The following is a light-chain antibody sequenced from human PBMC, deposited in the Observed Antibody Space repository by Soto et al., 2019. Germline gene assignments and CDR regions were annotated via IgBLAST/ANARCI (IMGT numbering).Light chain of an antibody. J-gene: IGKJ4*01. V-gene: IGKV3-15*01. CDR3: LQYYDYPALI. CDR2: RAS. CDR1: RTIKRK. Sequence: EIVMTQSPATLSVSPGERATLSCRASRTIKRKLAWYQQKPGQAPRLLISRASTRATGIPARFSGSGSGTDVTLTLSRQQSEDFADYYCLQYYDYPALIFGGGAKGDIK.